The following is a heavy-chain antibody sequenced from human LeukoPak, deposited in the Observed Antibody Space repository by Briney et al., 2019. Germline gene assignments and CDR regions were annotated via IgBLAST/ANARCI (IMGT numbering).Heavy chain of an antibody. CDR1: GGSISSYY. CDR3: ARARMYYYDSSGPFFDY. CDR2: IYYSGST. V-gene: IGHV4-59*12. Sequence: SETLSLTCSVSGGSISSYYWSWIRQPPGKGLEWIGNIYYSGSTNYNPSLKSRVTISVDTSKNQFSLKLSSVTAADTAVYYCARARMYYYDSSGPFFDYWGQGTLVTVSS. D-gene: IGHD3-22*01. J-gene: IGHJ4*02.